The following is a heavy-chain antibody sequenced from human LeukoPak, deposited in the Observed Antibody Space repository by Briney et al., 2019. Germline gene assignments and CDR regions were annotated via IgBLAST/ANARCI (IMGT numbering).Heavy chain of an antibody. D-gene: IGHD6-13*01. Sequence: GGSLRLSCAASGFTFSNYWMSWVRQAPGKGLEWVANIKEDGSEKYYVDSVKGRSTISRHTARNSLYLQMNSMRAEDTAVYYCASGRQLGYWGQGTLVTVSS. CDR1: GFTFSNYW. CDR2: IKEDGSEK. J-gene: IGHJ4*02. CDR3: ASGRQLGY. V-gene: IGHV3-7*01.